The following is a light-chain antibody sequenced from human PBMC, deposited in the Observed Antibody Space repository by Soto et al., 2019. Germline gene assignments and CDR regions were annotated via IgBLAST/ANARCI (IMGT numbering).Light chain of an antibody. Sequence: QSVLTQPPSVSAAPGQKVTISCSGSSSNIGSNYVAWYQQLPGTAPKLLIYDNNGRPSGIPDRFSGSKSGTSAALDISGLQTGDEADYYCATWDGGLRAVVFGGGTQLTVL. CDR2: DNN. CDR3: ATWDGGLRAVV. J-gene: IGLJ3*02. V-gene: IGLV1-51*01. CDR1: SSNIGSNY.